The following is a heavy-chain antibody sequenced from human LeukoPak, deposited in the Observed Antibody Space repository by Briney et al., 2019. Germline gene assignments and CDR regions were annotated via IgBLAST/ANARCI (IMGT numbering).Heavy chain of an antibody. V-gene: IGHV4-59*01. CDR3: AREGAYCTNGVCYTGYYY. J-gene: IGHJ4*02. Sequence: SETLPLTCSVSGGSISRYYWNWIRQPPGKGLECIGYINYSENTNYNPSLKSRVTISVDTSKNQFSMKLRAVTAADTAVYYCAREGAYCTNGVCYTGYYYWGQGTLVTVSS. D-gene: IGHD2-8*01. CDR2: INYSENT. CDR1: GGSISRYY.